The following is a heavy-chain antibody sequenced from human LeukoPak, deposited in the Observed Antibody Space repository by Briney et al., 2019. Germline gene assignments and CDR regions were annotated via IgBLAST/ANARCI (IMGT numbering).Heavy chain of an antibody. CDR2: IIPIFGTT. D-gene: IGHD5-18*01. CDR1: VGTFNSYA. V-gene: IGHV1-69*01. J-gene: IGHJ4*02. Sequence: GSSVKVSCKASVGTFNSYAISWVRQAPGQGLEWMGGIIPIFGTTNYAQKFQGRVTITADESTSTAYMELSSLRSEDTAVYYCARGDSYGYQYRFDYWGQGTLVTVSS. CDR3: ARGDSYGYQYRFDY.